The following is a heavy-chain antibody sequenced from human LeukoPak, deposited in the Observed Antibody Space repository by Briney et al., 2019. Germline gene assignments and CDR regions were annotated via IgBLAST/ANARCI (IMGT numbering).Heavy chain of an antibody. V-gene: IGHV1-2*02. CDR1: GYGFTGYF. Sequence: ASVKVSCKASGYGFTGYFMHWVRQAPGQGLEWMGWINPDSGGTNYAQKFRSRVTLTRDTSIYTAYMELSRLRSDDTAVYYCVRDLFFAAAEREGDDYWGQGTLVTVSS. CDR3: VRDLFFAAAEREGDDY. D-gene: IGHD6-13*01. J-gene: IGHJ4*02. CDR2: INPDSGGT.